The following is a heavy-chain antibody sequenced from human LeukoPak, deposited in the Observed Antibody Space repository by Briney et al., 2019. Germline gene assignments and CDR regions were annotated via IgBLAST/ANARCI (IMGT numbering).Heavy chain of an antibody. J-gene: IGHJ6*02. CDR2: INWNSGSI. V-gene: IGHV3-9*01. Sequence: GRSLRLSCAASGFTFDDYAMQWVRQAPGKGLEWVSGINWNSGSIGYADSVKGRFTISRDNAKNSLYLQMNSLRAEDTALYYCAKDMSSGFPYYYYYGMDVWGQGTTVTVSS. CDR3: AKDMSSGFPYYYYYGMDV. CDR1: GFTFDDYA. D-gene: IGHD6-19*01.